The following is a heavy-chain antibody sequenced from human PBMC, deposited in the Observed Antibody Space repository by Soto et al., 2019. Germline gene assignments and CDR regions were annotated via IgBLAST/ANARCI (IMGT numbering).Heavy chain of an antibody. J-gene: IGHJ5*02. D-gene: IGHD3-22*01. CDR2: IYWYDDK. Sequence: QMTLKQYGPTLVKPTQTLTLTCTFSGFSLSTRGVGVGWIRQPPGKALEWLALIYWYDDKRYSPSLKSRLTITKDTSKHQVVLTITTMDPVDTATYYCSHSIYHSDRSGYGSKWFDPWGQGTLVTVSS. CDR1: GFSLSTRGVG. CDR3: SHSIYHSDRSGYGSKWFDP. V-gene: IGHV2-5*01.